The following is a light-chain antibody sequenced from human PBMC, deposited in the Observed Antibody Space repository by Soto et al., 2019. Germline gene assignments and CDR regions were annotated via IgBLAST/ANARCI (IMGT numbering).Light chain of an antibody. CDR2: DVT. V-gene: IGLV2-14*03. CDR1: SSDVGGFNY. J-gene: IGLJ1*01. CDR3: ASYTTSSTYV. Sequence: QSVLTQPASVSGSPGQSIAISCTGTSSDVGGFNYVSWYQQHPGKAPKLLIYDVTSRPSGVSDRFSGSKSANTASLTISGLQAEDDADYYCASYTTSSTYVFGTGTKVTVL.